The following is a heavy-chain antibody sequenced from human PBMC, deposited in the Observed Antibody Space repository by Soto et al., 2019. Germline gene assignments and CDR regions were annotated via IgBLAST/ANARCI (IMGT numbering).Heavy chain of an antibody. CDR1: GFTFSSYA. D-gene: IGHD5-12*01. CDR2: ISGSGGST. Sequence: PGGSLRLSCAASGFTFSSYAMSWVRQAPGKGLEWVSAISGSGGSTYYADSVKGRFTISRDNSKNTLYLQMNSLRAEDTAVYYCAKSGGYENYYYYYYMDVWGKGTTLTVSS. CDR3: AKSGGYENYYYYYYMDV. V-gene: IGHV3-23*01. J-gene: IGHJ6*03.